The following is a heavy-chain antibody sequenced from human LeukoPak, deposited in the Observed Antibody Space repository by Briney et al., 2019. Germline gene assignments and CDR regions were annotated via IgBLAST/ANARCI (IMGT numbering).Heavy chain of an antibody. Sequence: PGGSLRLSCAASGFTFSSYAMSWVRQAPGKGLEWVSAISGSGGSTYYADSVKGRFSISRDNSKNTLYLQMNSLRAEDTAVYYCAKVCGSNCYFPAYWGQGTLVTVSS. D-gene: IGHD2-21*02. V-gene: IGHV3-23*01. J-gene: IGHJ4*02. CDR3: AKVCGSNCYFPAY. CDR1: GFTFSSYA. CDR2: ISGSGGST.